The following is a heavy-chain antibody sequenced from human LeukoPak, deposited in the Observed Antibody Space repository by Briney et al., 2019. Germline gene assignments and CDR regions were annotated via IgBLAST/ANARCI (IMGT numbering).Heavy chain of an antibody. CDR2: ISSSSGTI. Sequence: GGSLRVPCAVSGFTFSSYSMNWVRQAPGKGLEWVSYISSSSGTISYADSVKGRFTISRDNAKNSLYLQMNSLTAEDTAVYYCAREGHCNVTTCVLAWLDPWGQGTLVTVSS. J-gene: IGHJ5*02. D-gene: IGHD1-14*01. CDR3: AREGHCNVTTCVLAWLDP. CDR1: GFTFSSYS. V-gene: IGHV3-48*04.